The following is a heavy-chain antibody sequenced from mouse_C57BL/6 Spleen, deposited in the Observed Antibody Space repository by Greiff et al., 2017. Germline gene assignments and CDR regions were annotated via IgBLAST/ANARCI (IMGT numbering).Heavy chain of an antibody. CDR1: GFTFSDYG. CDR3: SRGDYAYEGAWFAY. D-gene: IGHD2-2*01. Sequence: EVQGVESGGGLVKPGGSLKLSCAASGFTFSDYGMHWVRQAPEKGLKWVAYISSGSSTIYSTYTVKGRFTIPRAIANNTLFLQMTSRRSEDAAMSDCSRGDYAYEGAWFAYWGKGTLVTVSA. J-gene: IGHJ3*01. CDR2: ISSGSSTI. V-gene: IGHV5-17*01.